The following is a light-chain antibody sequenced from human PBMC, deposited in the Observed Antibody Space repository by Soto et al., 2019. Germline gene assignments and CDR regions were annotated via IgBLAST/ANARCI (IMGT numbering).Light chain of an antibody. CDR2: DVS. J-gene: IGLJ1*01. Sequence: QSALTQPASVSGSLGQSITISCTGTSSDVGDYNYVSGYQQHPGKAPKLMLYDVSNRPSGISNRFSGSKSGNTASLTISGLQAEDEADYYCSSYTSSSTLFGTGTKVTVL. CDR3: SSYTSSSTL. V-gene: IGLV2-14*01. CDR1: SSDVGDYNY.